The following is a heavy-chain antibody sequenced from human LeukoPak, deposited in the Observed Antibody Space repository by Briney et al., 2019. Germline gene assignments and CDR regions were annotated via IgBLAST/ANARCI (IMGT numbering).Heavy chain of an antibody. D-gene: IGHD3-22*01. CDR3: ARVNGYYDSRNPFDY. CDR2: INPSGGSA. Sequence: ASVKVSCKASGYTFTSYYMHWVRQAPGQGLEWMGIINPSGGSASYAQKFQGRVTMTRDMSTSTVYMELSSLRSEDTAVYYCARVNGYYDSRNPFDYWGQGTLVTVSS. CDR1: GYTFTSYY. J-gene: IGHJ4*02. V-gene: IGHV1-46*01.